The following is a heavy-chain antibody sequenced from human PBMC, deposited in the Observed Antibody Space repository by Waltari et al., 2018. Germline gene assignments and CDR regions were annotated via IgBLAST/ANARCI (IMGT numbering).Heavy chain of an antibody. J-gene: IGHJ6*02. CDR3: AREFRSAAGHLNGMDI. Sequence: QVQLVQSGAEVKKPGASVKVSCKASGYTFTSYHINWVRQAPGQGLELKGWMYTALRTRAYAEKFPGRVTMTRDALINTPYMELSGLRSEDTAVYYCAREFRSAAGHLNGMDIWGQGTAVTVSS. CDR2: MYTALRTR. D-gene: IGHD6-19*01. CDR1: GYTFTSYH. V-gene: IGHV1-8*01.